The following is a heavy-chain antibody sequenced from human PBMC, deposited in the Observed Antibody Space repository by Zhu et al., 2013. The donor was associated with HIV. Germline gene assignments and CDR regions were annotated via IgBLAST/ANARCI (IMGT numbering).Heavy chain of an antibody. Sequence: QVQLVQSGAEVKKPGASVKVSCKASGYTFTSYDINWVRQATGQGLEWMGWMNPNSGNTGYAQKFQGRVTITADKSTSTAYMELSSLRSEDTAVYYCARHKTAAGTRTLDYWGRREPSVTVSS. CDR1: GYTFTSYD. D-gene: IGHD6-13*01. CDR2: MNPNSGNT. CDR3: ARHKTAAGTRTLDY. V-gene: IGHV1-8*01. J-gene: IGHJ4*01.